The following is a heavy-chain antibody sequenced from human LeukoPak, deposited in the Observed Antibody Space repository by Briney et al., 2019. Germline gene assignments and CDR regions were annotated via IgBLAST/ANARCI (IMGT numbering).Heavy chain of an antibody. CDR3: AKVAFDSSGYQYYSDS. CDR1: GYTFTDYY. Sequence: ASVKVPCKASGYTFTDYYMHWVRQVPGQGLEWVGWFNPTGGGSHLAQKFQGRVALTMDASINTAYLDVIRLRSDDTAFYYCAKVAFDSSGYQYYSDSWGQGSLVTVSS. D-gene: IGHD3-22*01. J-gene: IGHJ4*02. V-gene: IGHV1-2*02. CDR2: FNPTGGGS.